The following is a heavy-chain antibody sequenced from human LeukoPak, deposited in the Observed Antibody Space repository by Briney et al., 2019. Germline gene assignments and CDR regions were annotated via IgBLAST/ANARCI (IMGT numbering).Heavy chain of an antibody. CDR2: INPSVGST. D-gene: IGHD5-12*01. J-gene: IGHJ5*02. V-gene: IGHV1-46*01. CDR1: GYTFTSYY. Sequence: ASVKVSCKASGYTFTSYYMHWVRQAPGQGLEWVGIINPSVGSTSYAQKFQGRDTMTRDTSTSTVYMELSSLRSEDTAVYYCARDRLDYRSIFDPWGQGTLVTVSS. CDR3: ARDRLDYRSIFDP.